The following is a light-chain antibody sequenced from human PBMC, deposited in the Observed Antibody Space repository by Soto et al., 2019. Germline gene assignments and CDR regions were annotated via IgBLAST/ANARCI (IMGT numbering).Light chain of an antibody. CDR1: QDIRKF. CDR3: QQYDDIRALS. Sequence: DILMTQSPSSLSASVGDRVTITCQASQDIRKFLNWYQQKPGKAPNLLIYDASILGTGVPSRFSGSGSGTHVTFTISGLQPEEFATYYCQQYDDIRALSFGGGTKVEIK. CDR2: DAS. V-gene: IGKV1-33*01. J-gene: IGKJ4*01.